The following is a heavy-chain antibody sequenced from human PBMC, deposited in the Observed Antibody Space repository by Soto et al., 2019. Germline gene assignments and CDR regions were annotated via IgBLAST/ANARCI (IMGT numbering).Heavy chain of an antibody. J-gene: IGHJ4*02. CDR2: INHSGST. CDR1: GGSFSGYY. Sequence: PSETLSLTCAVYGGSFSGYYWSWIRQPPGKGLEWIGEINHSGSTNYNPSLKSRVTISVDTSKNQFSLKLSSVTAADTAVYYCARGHSSGWSYYYDSSGPVVYWGQGTLVTVSS. D-gene: IGHD3-22*01. CDR3: ARGHSSGWSYYYDSSGPVVY. V-gene: IGHV4-34*01.